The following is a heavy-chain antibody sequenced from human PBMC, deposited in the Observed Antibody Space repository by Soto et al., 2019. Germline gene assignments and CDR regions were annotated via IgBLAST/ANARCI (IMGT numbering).Heavy chain of an antibody. CDR1: GFSSSSYA. V-gene: IGHV3-23*01. D-gene: IGHD2-15*01. Sequence: EVQLLESGGGLVQPGGSLRISCAAFGFSSSSYAMSWVRRAPGKGLEWVSTVSGSGAATNYADSVKGRFTISRDNSKNTVDLQMSSLRGDDTAVYYCAKLVVPLAGYGYYFDYWGQGTLVTVSS. J-gene: IGHJ4*02. CDR3: AKLVVPLAGYGYYFDY. CDR2: VSGSGAAT.